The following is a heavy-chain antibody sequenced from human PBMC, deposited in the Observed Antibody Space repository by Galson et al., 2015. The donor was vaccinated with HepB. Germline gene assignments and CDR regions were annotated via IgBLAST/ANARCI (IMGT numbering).Heavy chain of an antibody. V-gene: IGHV3-73*01. CDR3: TRGIAAAGIPSSHTPNWFDP. CDR2: IRSKANSYAT. J-gene: IGHJ5*02. D-gene: IGHD6-13*01. Sequence: SLRLSCAASGFTFSGSAMHWVRQASGKGLEWVGRIRSKANSYATAYAASVKGRFTISRDDSKNTAYLQMNSLKTEDTAVYYCTRGIAAAGIPSSHTPNWFDPWGQGTLVTVSS. CDR1: GFTFSGSA.